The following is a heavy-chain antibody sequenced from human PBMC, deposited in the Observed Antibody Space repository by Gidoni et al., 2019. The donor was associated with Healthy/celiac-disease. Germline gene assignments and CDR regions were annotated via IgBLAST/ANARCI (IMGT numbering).Heavy chain of an antibody. D-gene: IGHD1-26*01. CDR2: ISSSSSYI. V-gene: IGHV3-21*01. CDR3: ARDWDDRDAYYFDY. Sequence: VQLVESGGGLAKPVGSLRPSCAASGFTFSSYSMNWGRQAPGKGLAWVSSISSSSSYIYYADSVKGRFTISRDNAKNSLYLQMNSRRAEDTAVYYCARDWDDRDAYYFDYWGQGTLVTVSS. CDR1: GFTFSSYS. J-gene: IGHJ4*02.